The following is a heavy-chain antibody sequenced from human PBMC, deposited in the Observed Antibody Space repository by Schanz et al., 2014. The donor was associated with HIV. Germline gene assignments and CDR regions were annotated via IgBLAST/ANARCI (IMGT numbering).Heavy chain of an antibody. J-gene: IGHJ5*02. V-gene: IGHV3-7*03. CDR1: GFNLINHW. D-gene: IGHD6-19*01. CDR3: VKDSGTLVSGARWFDP. CDR2: IKYDGTEK. Sequence: VQLVESGGGLVKPGGSLRLSCAASGFNLINHWMSWVRQAPGKGLEWVANIKYDGTEKYYVDSVKGRFTISRDNDNDSLYLQMNSLRVEDTALYYCVKDSGTLVSGARWFDPWGQGTQVTVSS.